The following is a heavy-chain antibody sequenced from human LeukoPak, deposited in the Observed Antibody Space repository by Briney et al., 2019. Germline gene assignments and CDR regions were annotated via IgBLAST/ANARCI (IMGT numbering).Heavy chain of an antibody. CDR1: GFIFSHYG. D-gene: IGHD6-19*01. J-gene: IGHJ4*02. Sequence: GGSLRLSCAASGFIFSHYGMNWVRQAPGKGLEWVSGLTSRSVTYYADSVRGRFTVSRDNSKNTLYLQMNSLRAEDTAVYYCAKPAISSRGWYYDYWGQGTLVTVSS. CDR3: AKPAISSRGWYYDY. CDR2: LTSRSVT. V-gene: IGHV3-23*05.